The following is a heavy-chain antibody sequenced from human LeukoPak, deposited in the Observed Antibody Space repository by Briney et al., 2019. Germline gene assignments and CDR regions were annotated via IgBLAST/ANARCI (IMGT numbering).Heavy chain of an antibody. CDR2: ISAYNGNT. CDR3: ARAIEVDWFDP. CDR1: GYTFTGYG. Sequence: ASVKVSCKASGYTFTGYGITWVRQAPGQGLEWMGWISAYNGNTNYAQKLQGRVTMTTDTSTSTAYMELRSLRSDDTAVYYCARAIEVDWFDPWGQGTLVTVSS. J-gene: IGHJ5*02. D-gene: IGHD2-21*01. V-gene: IGHV1-18*01.